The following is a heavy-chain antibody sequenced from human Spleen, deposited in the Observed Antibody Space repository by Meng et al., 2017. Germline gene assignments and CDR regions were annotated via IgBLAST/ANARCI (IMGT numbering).Heavy chain of an antibody. CDR2: IWYGGTNK. Sequence: GESLKISCAASGFTFSSYNMHWVRQAPGKGLEWVSVIWYGGTNKYYADSVKGRFTISRDNSKNTLYLQMNGLRAEDTAVYYCARGTDYGGTMIDFWGQGTLVTVSS. V-gene: IGHV3-33*08. CDR3: ARGTDYGGTMIDF. D-gene: IGHD4-17*01. J-gene: IGHJ4*02. CDR1: GFTFSSYN.